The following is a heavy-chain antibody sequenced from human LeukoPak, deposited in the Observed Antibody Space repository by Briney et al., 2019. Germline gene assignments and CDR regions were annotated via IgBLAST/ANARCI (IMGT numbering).Heavy chain of an antibody. Sequence: SETLSLTCTVSGGSIRSSYYYWGWIRQPPGKGLEWIGYIYYSGSTYYNPSLKSRVTISVDTSKNQFSLKLSSVTAADTAVYYCARVWPYSGSYYFDYWGQGTLVTVSS. J-gene: IGHJ4*02. CDR3: ARVWPYSGSYYFDY. CDR1: GGSIRSSYYY. CDR2: IYYSGST. V-gene: IGHV4-31*03. D-gene: IGHD1-26*01.